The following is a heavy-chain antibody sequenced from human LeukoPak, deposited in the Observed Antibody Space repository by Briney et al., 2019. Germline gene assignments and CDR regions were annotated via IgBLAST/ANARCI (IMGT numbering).Heavy chain of an antibody. J-gene: IGHJ6*02. D-gene: IGHD5-12*01. CDR2: IIPILGIA. CDR3: ARLSGGYNYGMDV. CDR1: GGTFSSYA. V-gene: IGHV1-69*04. Sequence: SVKVSCKASGGTFSSYAISWVRQAPGQGLEWMGRIIPILGIANYAQKFQGRVTITADKSTSTAYMELSSLRSKDTAVYYCARLSGGYNYGMDVWGQGTTVTVSS.